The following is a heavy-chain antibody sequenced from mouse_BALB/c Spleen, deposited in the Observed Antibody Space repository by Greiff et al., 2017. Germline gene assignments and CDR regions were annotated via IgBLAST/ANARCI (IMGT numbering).Heavy chain of an antibody. CDR1: GFTFSSYG. V-gene: IGHV5-6*01. CDR3: ARGYDYYFDY. D-gene: IGHD2-4*01. J-gene: IGHJ2*01. Sequence: EVKLMESGGDLVKPGGSLKLSCAASGFTFSSYGMSWVRQTPDKRLEWVATISSGGSYTYYPDSVKGRFTISRDNAKNTLYLQMSSLKSEDTAMYYCARGYDYYFDYWGQGTTLTVSS. CDR2: ISSGGSYT.